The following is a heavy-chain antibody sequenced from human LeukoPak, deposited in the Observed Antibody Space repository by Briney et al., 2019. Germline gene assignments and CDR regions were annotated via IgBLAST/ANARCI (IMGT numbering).Heavy chain of an antibody. V-gene: IGHV1-2*02. CDR3: ARSMVRGVKIFDY. Sequence: GASVKVSCKASGYTFTGYYMHWVRQAPGQGLEWMGWINPNSGGTNYAQKFQGRVTMTRDTSISTAYMELSRLRSDDTAVYYCARSMVRGVKIFDYWGQGTLVTVSS. J-gene: IGHJ4*02. D-gene: IGHD3-10*01. CDR2: INPNSGGT. CDR1: GYTFTGYY.